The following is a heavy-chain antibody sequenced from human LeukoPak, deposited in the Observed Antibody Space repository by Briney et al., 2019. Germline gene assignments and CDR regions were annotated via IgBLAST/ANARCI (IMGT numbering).Heavy chain of an antibody. D-gene: IGHD2-8*02. V-gene: IGHV3-48*03. J-gene: IGHJ5*02. CDR1: GFTFSSYE. CDR2: ISSSGSTI. CDR3: ATYRQVLLPFEP. Sequence: GGSLRLSCAASGFTFSSYEMNWVRQAPGKGLEWVSYISSSGSTIYYADSVKGRFTISRDNAKNSLYLQMNSLRAEDTAIYYCATYRQVLLPFEPWGQRTLVTVSS.